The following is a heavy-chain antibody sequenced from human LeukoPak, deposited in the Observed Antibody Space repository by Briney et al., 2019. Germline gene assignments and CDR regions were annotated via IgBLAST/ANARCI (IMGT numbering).Heavy chain of an antibody. D-gene: IGHD5-12*01. Sequence: SETLSLTCAVYGASFSGYYWSWIRQSPGKGLEWIGEINHSGSTNYNPSLKSRVTISVDTSKNQFSLKLNSVTAADTAVYFCAKDSLVATSHFDSWGRGTLVTVSS. CDR3: AKDSLVATSHFDS. CDR1: GASFSGYY. V-gene: IGHV4-34*01. CDR2: INHSGST. J-gene: IGHJ4*02.